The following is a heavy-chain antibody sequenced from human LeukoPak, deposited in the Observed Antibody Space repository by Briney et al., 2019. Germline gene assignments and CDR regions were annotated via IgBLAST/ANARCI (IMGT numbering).Heavy chain of an antibody. Sequence: GGSLRLSCAASGFTFSSYNINWVRQAPGKGLEWVSFISSSSSYIYYADPVKGRFTISRDNAKNSLYLQMNSLRAEDTAVYYCARGTMFPYYFDYWGQGTLVTVSS. CDR3: ARGTMFPYYFDY. V-gene: IGHV3-21*01. CDR1: GFTFSSYN. CDR2: ISSSSSYI. D-gene: IGHD3-10*02. J-gene: IGHJ4*02.